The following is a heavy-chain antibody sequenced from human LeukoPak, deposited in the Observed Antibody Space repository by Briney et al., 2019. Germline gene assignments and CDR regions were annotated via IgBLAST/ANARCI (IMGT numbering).Heavy chain of an antibody. D-gene: IGHD1-26*01. CDR3: ARDKRFVGATGMPYDDFDI. J-gene: IGHJ3*02. CDR1: GGSFSGYY. CDR2: INHSGST. V-gene: IGHV4-34*01. Sequence: SETLSLTCAVYGGSFSGYYWSWIRQPPGKGLEWIGEINHSGSTNYNPSLKSRVTISVDTSKNQFSLKLSSVTAADTAVYYCARDKRFVGATGMPYDDFDIWGQGTMVTVSS.